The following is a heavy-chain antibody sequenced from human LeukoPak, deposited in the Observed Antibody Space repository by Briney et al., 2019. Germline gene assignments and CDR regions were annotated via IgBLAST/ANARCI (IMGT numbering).Heavy chain of an antibody. CDR1: GYTFTSSW. CDR2: INPSDGST. V-gene: IGHV1-46*01. J-gene: IGHJ4*02. Sequence: ASVNVSCTASGYTFTSSWVHWVRQAPGPGLEWMGIINPSDGSTIYAQNFQGRVTMTRDTSTSTVYMELSSLRSDDTAVYYCARLYGAGTTDCWGQGTLVTVSS. D-gene: IGHD3-10*01. CDR3: ARLYGAGTTDC.